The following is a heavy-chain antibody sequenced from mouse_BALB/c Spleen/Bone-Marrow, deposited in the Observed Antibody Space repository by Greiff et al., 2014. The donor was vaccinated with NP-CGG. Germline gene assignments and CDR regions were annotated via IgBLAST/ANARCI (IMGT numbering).Heavy chain of an antibody. V-gene: IGHV1S81*02. CDR2: INPSNGRT. CDR1: GYTFTSYW. Sequence: VQLVESGAELVKPGASVKLSCKASGYTFTSYWMHWVKQRPGQGLEWIGEINPSNGRTNYNEKFKSKATLTVDKSSSTAYMQLSSLTSEDSAVYCCARYATARYWFAYWGQGTLVTVSA. J-gene: IGHJ3*01. CDR3: ARYATARYWFAY. D-gene: IGHD1-2*01.